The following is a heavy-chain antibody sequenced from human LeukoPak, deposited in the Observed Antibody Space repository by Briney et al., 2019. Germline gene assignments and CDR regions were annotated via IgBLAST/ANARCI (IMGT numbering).Heavy chain of an antibody. J-gene: IGHJ1*01. D-gene: IGHD2-21*02. CDR2: IYPGDSDT. CDR1: GYSFTSYW. CDR3: ARGSYCGGDCYLEYFRH. Sequence: GESLKISCKGSGYSFTSYWIGWVRQMPGKGLEWMGIIYPGDSDTRYSPSFQDQVTISADKSISTAYLQWSSLKASDTAMYYCARGSYCGGDCYLEYFRHWGQGTLVTVSS. V-gene: IGHV5-51*01.